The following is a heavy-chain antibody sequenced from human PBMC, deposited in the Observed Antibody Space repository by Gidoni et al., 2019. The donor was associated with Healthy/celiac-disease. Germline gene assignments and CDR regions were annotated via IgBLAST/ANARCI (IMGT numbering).Heavy chain of an antibody. D-gene: IGHD3-3*01. V-gene: IGHV3-23*01. J-gene: IGHJ3*02. Sequence: EVQLLESGGGLVQPGGSLRLSCAASGFTFSSYAMSWVRQAPGKGLEWVSAISGSGGSTYYADSVKGRFTISRDNSKNTLYLQMNSLRAEDTAVYYCANLRFLEWFSKMGVAFDIWGQGTMVTVSS. CDR3: ANLRFLEWFSKMGVAFDI. CDR2: ISGSGGST. CDR1: GFTFSSYA.